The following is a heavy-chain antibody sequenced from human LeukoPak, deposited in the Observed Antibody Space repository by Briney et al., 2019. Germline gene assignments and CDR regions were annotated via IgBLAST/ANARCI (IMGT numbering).Heavy chain of an antibody. V-gene: IGHV1-18*01. CDR3: ARDSGYYDILTGYPHDFDY. D-gene: IGHD3-9*01. Sequence: ASVKVSCKASGHTFTSYGISWVRQAPGQGLEGMGWISAYNGNTNYAQKLQGRVTMTTDTSTSTAYMELRSLRSDDTAVYYCARDSGYYDILTGYPHDFDYWGQGTLVTVSS. CDR2: ISAYNGNT. J-gene: IGHJ4*02. CDR1: GHTFTSYG.